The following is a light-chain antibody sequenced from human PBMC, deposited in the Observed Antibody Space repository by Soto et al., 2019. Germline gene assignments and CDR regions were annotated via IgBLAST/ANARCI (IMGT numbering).Light chain of an antibody. J-gene: IGLJ3*02. CDR3: SSYTSANTLWV. CDR2: EVN. Sequence: QSALTQPASVSGSPGQSITISCTGTSSDVGAYNYVSWYQQHPGKAPKLIIYEVNDRPSGVSNRFSGSKSGNTASLTISGLQAEDEAEYFCSSYTSANTLWVFGGGTKLTVL. CDR1: SSDVGAYNY. V-gene: IGLV2-14*01.